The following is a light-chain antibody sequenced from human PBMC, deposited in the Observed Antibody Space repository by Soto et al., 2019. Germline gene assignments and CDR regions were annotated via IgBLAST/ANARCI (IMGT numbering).Light chain of an antibody. V-gene: IGLV1-44*01. Sequence: QSVLTQPPSASGTPGQTVTISCSGSSSNIGSNTVSWYQQLPGAAPKLIIYRNNQRPSGVPDRFSGSKSGTSASLAISGLQSEHEADYYCAAWDDSLNGYVFGTRTKVTVL. CDR3: AAWDDSLNGYV. J-gene: IGLJ1*01. CDR1: SSNIGSNT. CDR2: RNN.